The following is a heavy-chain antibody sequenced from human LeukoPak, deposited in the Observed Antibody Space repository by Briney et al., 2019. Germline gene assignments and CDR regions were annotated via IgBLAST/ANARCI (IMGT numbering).Heavy chain of an antibody. CDR1: GGSISSYY. Sequence: PSETLSLTCTVSGGSISSYYWSWIRQPAGKELEWIGRIYTSGSTNYNPSLKSRVTMSVDTSKNQFSLKLSSVTAADTAVYYCARESYSSGWYPFDYWAREPWSPSPQ. J-gene: IGHJ4*02. CDR3: ARESYSSGWYPFDY. CDR2: IYTSGST. D-gene: IGHD6-19*01. V-gene: IGHV4-4*07.